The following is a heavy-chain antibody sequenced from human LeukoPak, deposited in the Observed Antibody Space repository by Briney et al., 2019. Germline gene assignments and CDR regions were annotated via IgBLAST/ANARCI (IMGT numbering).Heavy chain of an antibody. Sequence: ASVKVSCKSSGYTFTGYYMHWVRQAPGQGLEWMGWINPNSGGTNYAQKFQGRVTMTRDTSISTAYMELSRLRSDDTAVYYCARELVRGVIRFDPWGQGTLVTVSS. D-gene: IGHD3-10*01. J-gene: IGHJ5*02. V-gene: IGHV1-2*02. CDR1: GYTFTGYY. CDR2: INPNSGGT. CDR3: ARELVRGVIRFDP.